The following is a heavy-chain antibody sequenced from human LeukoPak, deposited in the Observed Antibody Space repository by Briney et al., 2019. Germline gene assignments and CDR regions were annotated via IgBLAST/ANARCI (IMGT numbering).Heavy chain of an antibody. J-gene: IGHJ4*02. D-gene: IGHD4-17*01. Sequence: ASVTVSLKSSVYTFTSYDINWVRQATGQGLAWMGWMNPNSGNTGYAQKFQGRVTMTRNTSISTAYMELSSLRSEDTAVYYCALDYGDYVFDYWGQGTLVTVSS. CDR2: MNPNSGNT. CDR3: ALDYGDYVFDY. CDR1: VYTFTSYD. V-gene: IGHV1-8*01.